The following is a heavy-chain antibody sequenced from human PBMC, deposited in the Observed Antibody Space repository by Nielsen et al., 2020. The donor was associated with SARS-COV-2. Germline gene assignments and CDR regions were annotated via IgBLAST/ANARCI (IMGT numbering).Heavy chain of an antibody. J-gene: IGHJ6*02. CDR3: AKDWGRYCSSTSCPLGGMDV. D-gene: IGHD2-2*01. CDR2: ISYDGSNK. Sequence: VRQAPGKGLEWVAVISYDGSNKYYADSVKGRFTISRDNSKNTLYLQMNSLRAEDTAVYCCAKDWGRYCSSTSCPLGGMDVWGQGTTVTVSS. V-gene: IGHV3-30*04.